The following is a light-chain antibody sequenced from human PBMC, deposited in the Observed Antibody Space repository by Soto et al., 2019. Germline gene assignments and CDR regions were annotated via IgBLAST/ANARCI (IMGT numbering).Light chain of an antibody. CDR1: RSNIGAGYD. J-gene: IGLJ1*01. CDR3: QSYDNSLSGYV. Sequence: QSVLTQPPSVSGAPGQRVTISCTGSRSNIGAGYDVHWYQQLPATAPRLLIYGNINRPSGVPDRFSGSKSGPSASLAITGLQAEDEADYYCQSYDNSLSGYVFGAGTKVTVL. V-gene: IGLV1-40*01. CDR2: GNI.